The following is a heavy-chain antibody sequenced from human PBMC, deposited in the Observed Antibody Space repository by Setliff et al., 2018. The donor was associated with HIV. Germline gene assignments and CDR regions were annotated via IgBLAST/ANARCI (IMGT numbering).Heavy chain of an antibody. J-gene: IGHJ5*02. Sequence: SVKVSCKASGGTFSSYAISWVRQAPGQGLEWMGGIIPILGIANCAQKFQGRVTITTDESTSTAYMELSSLRSEDTAVYYCALPYCGGGNCWSSASLPPAGWFDPWGQGTLVTVSS. V-gene: IGHV1-69*10. CDR1: GGTFSSYA. D-gene: IGHD2-15*01. CDR2: IIPILGIA. CDR3: ALPYCGGGNCWSSASLPPAGWFDP.